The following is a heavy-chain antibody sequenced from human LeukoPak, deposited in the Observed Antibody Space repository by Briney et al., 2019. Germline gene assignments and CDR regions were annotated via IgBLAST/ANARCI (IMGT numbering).Heavy chain of an antibody. CDR1: GGSFSGYY. Sequence: SETLSLTCAVYGGSFSGYYWSWIRQPPGKGLEWIGEINHSGSTNYNPSLKSRVTISVGTSKNQFSLKLSSVTAADTAVYYCASQTTPATKREYFQHWGQGTLVTVSS. CDR2: INHSGST. D-gene: IGHD1-14*01. J-gene: IGHJ1*01. V-gene: IGHV4-34*01. CDR3: ASQTTPATKREYFQH.